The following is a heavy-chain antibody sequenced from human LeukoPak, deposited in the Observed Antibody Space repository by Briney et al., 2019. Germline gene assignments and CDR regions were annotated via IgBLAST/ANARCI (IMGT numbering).Heavy chain of an antibody. CDR1: GGSISSYY. CDR3: AGGGQLWLPRPFDY. J-gene: IGHJ4*02. Sequence: SETLSLTCTVSGGSISSYYWSWIRQPPGKGLEWIGYIYYSGSTNYNPSLKSRVTISVDTSKNQFSLKLSSVTAADTVVYYCAGGGQLWLPRPFDYWGQGTLVTVSS. CDR2: IYYSGST. D-gene: IGHD5-18*01. V-gene: IGHV4-59*01.